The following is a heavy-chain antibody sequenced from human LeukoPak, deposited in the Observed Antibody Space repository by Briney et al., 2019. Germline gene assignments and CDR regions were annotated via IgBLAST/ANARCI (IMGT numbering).Heavy chain of an antibody. CDR2: ISSSSNLI. V-gene: IGHV3-21*01. Sequence: GGSLRLSCAASGFTFSSYDMNWFRKAPGKGLEWASLISSSSNLIFDADFVKGRFTISRDNAKNSLYLQMNSLRAEDTAMYYCARDCSGGTCYGFNGFDVWGQGTMVTVSS. CDR3: ARDCSGGTCYGFNGFDV. J-gene: IGHJ3*01. CDR1: GFTFSSYD. D-gene: IGHD2-15*01.